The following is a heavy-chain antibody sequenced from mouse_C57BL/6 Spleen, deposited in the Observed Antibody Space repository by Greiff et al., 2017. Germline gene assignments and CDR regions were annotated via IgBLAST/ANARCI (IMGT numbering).Heavy chain of an antibody. CDR3: SYYGSSPYYAMDY. CDR1: GYTFTSYW. V-gene: IGHV1-59*01. J-gene: IGHJ4*01. D-gene: IGHD1-1*01. CDR2: IDPSDSYT. Sequence: VQLQQPGAELVRPGTSVKLSCKASGYTFTSYWMHWVKQRPGQGLEWIGVIDPSDSYTNYNQKFKGKATLTVDTSSSTAYMQLSSLTSEDSAVYYCSYYGSSPYYAMDYWGQGTSVTVSS.